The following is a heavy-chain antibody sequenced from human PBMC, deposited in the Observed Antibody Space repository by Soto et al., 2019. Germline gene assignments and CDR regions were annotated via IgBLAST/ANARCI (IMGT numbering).Heavy chain of an antibody. D-gene: IGHD2-2*03. J-gene: IGHJ4*02. CDR1: GGSISSYY. Sequence: SETLSLTCTVSGGSISSYYWSWIRQPPGKGLEWIGYIYYSGSTNYNPSLKSRVTISVDTSKNQFSLKLSSVTAADTAVYYCARGVGYCSSTSCYYFDYWGQGTLVTVSS. CDR2: IYYSGST. V-gene: IGHV4-59*01. CDR3: ARGVGYCSSTSCYYFDY.